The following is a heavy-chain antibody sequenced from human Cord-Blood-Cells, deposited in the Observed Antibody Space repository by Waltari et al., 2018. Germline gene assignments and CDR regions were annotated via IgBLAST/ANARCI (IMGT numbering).Heavy chain of an antibody. Sequence: QVQLVQSGAEVKKPGASVKVSCKASGYTFTSYAMHWVRPAPGQRLEWMGWINAGNGNSKYSQKFQGRVTITRDTSASTAYMELSSLRSEDTAVYYCARFDYGSGSSPFDYWGQGTLVTVSS. CDR3: ARFDYGSGSSPFDY. J-gene: IGHJ4*02. CDR1: GYTFTSYA. CDR2: INAGNGNS. V-gene: IGHV1-3*01. D-gene: IGHD3-10*01.